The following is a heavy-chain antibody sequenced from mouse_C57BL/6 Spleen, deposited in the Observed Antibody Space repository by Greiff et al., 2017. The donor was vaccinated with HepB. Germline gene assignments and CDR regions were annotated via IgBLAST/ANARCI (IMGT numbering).Heavy chain of an antibody. Sequence: EVMLVESGGGLVKPGGSLKLSCAASGFTFSDYGMHWVRQAPEKGLEWVAYISSGSSTIYYADTVKGRFTISRDNAKNTLFLQMTSLRSEDTAMHYCAREVTLGYFDVWGTGTTVTVSS. J-gene: IGHJ1*03. CDR1: GFTFSDYG. CDR3: AREVTLGYFDV. D-gene: IGHD2-12*01. V-gene: IGHV5-17*01. CDR2: ISSGSSTI.